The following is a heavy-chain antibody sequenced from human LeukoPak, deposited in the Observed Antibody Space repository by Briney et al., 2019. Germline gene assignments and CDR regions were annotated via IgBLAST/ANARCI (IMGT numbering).Heavy chain of an antibody. J-gene: IGHJ6*04. CDR1: GFTFRSYA. Sequence: GGSLRLSCAASGFTFRSYAMSWVRHAPGKGLEWVSAISGSGGSTYYADSVKGRFTISRDNSKNTLYLLMNSLRAEDTAVYYCAKGGGDIVVVPAPLYYYYGMDVWGKGTTVTVSS. D-gene: IGHD2-2*01. CDR2: ISGSGGST. CDR3: AKGGGDIVVVPAPLYYYYGMDV. V-gene: IGHV3-23*01.